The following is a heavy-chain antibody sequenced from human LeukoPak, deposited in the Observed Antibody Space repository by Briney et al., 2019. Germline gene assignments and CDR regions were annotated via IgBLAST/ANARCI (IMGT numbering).Heavy chain of an antibody. Sequence: GGSLRLSCAASGFTFSSYSMNWVRQAPGKGLEWVSSISSSSSYIYYADSVKGRFTISRDSAKNSLYLRMNSLRAEDTAVYYCAKMEVVPAAKTYYYYGMDVWGQGTTVTVSS. CDR1: GFTFSSYS. CDR2: ISSSSSYI. CDR3: AKMEVVPAAKTYYYYGMDV. D-gene: IGHD2-2*01. V-gene: IGHV3-21*01. J-gene: IGHJ6*02.